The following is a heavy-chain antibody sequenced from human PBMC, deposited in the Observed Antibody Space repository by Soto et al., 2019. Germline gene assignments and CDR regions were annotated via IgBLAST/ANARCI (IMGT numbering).Heavy chain of an antibody. CDR2: INHSGST. CDR3: ARQVSSAWPPYYYDMDV. J-gene: IGHJ6*02. V-gene: IGHV4-34*01. CDR1: SESFSGYF. Sequence: SETLSLTCAVYSESFSGYFWTWIRQPPGKGLEWIGEINHSGSTNYNPSLKSRVTISVDTSKNQFSLKLNSVTAADTAMYFCARQVSSAWPPYYYDMDVWGQGTTVTVSS. D-gene: IGHD6-25*01.